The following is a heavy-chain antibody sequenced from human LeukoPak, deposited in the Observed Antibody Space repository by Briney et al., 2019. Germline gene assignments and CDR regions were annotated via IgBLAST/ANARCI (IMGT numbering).Heavy chain of an antibody. CDR3: ASHWAQQVVSDY. D-gene: IGHD6-13*01. CDR1: GFTFSRFG. CDR2: MSYDGRNK. V-gene: IGHV3-30*03. Sequence: PGGSLRLSCVASGFTFSRFGMHWVRQAPGKGLEWVAVMSYDGRNKYYADSMKGRFTISRDNSKNTLFLQMSSLRAEDTAVYYCASHWAQQVVSDYWGQGTLVTVSS. J-gene: IGHJ4*02.